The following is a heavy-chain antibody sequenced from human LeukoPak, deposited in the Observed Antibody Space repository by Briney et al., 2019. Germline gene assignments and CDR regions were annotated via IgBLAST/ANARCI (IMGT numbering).Heavy chain of an antibody. D-gene: IGHD2-15*01. V-gene: IGHV3-30*02. J-gene: IGHJ4*02. Sequence: GGSLRLSCAASGFTFSSYGMHWVRQAPGKGLEWVAFIRYDGSNKYYADSVKGRFTISRDNSKNTLYLQMNSLRAEDTAVNYCAKLGDISVDYWGQGTLVTVSS. CDR1: GFTFSSYG. CDR3: AKLGDISVDY. CDR2: IRYDGSNK.